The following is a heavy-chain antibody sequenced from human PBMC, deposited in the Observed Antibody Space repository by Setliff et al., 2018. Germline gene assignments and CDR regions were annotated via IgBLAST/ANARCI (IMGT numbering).Heavy chain of an antibody. Sequence: SETLSLTCVVSGSSMTGRYIWGWFRQSPGKGLQWIGNVFPSGTTRYNVSLENRLTLSVDTSKNQFSLRLTSATAADTAVYFCARDDPNHYDVSGYSVGYFDYWGLGTPVTVSS. V-gene: IGHV4-38-2*02. J-gene: IGHJ4*02. CDR1: GSSMTGRYI. CDR3: ARDDPNHYDVSGYSVGYFDY. CDR2: VFPSGTT. D-gene: IGHD3-22*01.